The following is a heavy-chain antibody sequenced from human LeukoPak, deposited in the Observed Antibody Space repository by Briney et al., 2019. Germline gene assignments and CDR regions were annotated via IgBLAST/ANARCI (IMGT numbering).Heavy chain of an antibody. CDR3: STATSY. J-gene: IGHJ4*02. Sequence: GGSLRLSCAASGFTFSNAWMSWVRQAPGKGLEWVGRIKSETYGGTTDYAAPVKGRFTISRDDSKNTVYLQMNSLKTEDTGVYYCSTATSYWGQGSLVTVSS. V-gene: IGHV3-15*01. CDR2: IKSETYGGTT. CDR1: GFTFSNAW.